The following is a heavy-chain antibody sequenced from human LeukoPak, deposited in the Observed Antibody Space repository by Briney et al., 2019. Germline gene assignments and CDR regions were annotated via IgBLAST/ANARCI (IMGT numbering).Heavy chain of an antibody. V-gene: IGHV3-7*03. J-gene: IGHJ4*02. CDR2: IKQDGSEK. CDR1: GFTFSSYW. D-gene: IGHD2-15*01. Sequence: GALRLSCAASGFTFSSYWMSWVRQAPGKGLEWVANIKQDGSEKYYVDSVKGRFTISRDNAKNSLYLQMNSLRAEDTAVYYCAKSCYPSYYFDYWGQGTLVTVSS. CDR3: AKSCYPSYYFDY.